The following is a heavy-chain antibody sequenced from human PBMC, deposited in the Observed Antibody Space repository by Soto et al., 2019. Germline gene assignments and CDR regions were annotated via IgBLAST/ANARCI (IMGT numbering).Heavy chain of an antibody. CDR1: GFTFSSYD. D-gene: IGHD6-25*01. Sequence: EVQLVESGGGLVQPGGSLRLSCAASGFTFSSYDMHWVRQAPGKGLEWVSAIGTAGDTYYPASVKGRFAISRENAKNSLYLQMNSVRAGDTAVYYFARAGAGYAFDIWGQGTMVTVSS. J-gene: IGHJ3*02. CDR2: IGTAGDT. V-gene: IGHV3-13*01. CDR3: ARAGAGYAFDI.